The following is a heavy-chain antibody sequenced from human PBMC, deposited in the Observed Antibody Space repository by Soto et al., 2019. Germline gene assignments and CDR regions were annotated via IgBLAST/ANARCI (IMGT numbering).Heavy chain of an antibody. Sequence: GGSLRLSCAASGFTFSSYGMHWVRQAPGKGLEWVAVISYDGSNKYYADSVKGRFTISRDNSKNTLYLQMNSLRAEDTAVYYCAKDRDIVVVIAQIDYWGQGTLDTVSS. J-gene: IGHJ4*02. CDR3: AKDRDIVVVIAQIDY. CDR1: GFTFSSYG. D-gene: IGHD2-21*01. V-gene: IGHV3-30*18. CDR2: ISYDGSNK.